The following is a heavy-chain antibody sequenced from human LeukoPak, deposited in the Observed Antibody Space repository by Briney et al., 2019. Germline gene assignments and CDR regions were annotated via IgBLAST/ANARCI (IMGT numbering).Heavy chain of an antibody. CDR3: ARRELTDDY. J-gene: IGHJ4*02. Sequence: SETLSLTCTVSGGSISNSSYYWGWIRQPPGKGLEWIGSIYYSGSTYYNPSLKSRVTISVDTSKNQFSLKLSSVTAADTAVYYCARRELTDDYWGQGTLVTVSS. CDR1: GGSISNSSYY. V-gene: IGHV4-39*01. CDR2: IYYSGST. D-gene: IGHD1-7*01.